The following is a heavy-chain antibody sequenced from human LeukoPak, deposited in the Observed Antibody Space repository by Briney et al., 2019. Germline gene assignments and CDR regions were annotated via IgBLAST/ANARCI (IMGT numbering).Heavy chain of an antibody. D-gene: IGHD4-23*01. J-gene: IGHJ3*02. CDR3: AREGPDYGGPNDAFDI. CDR2: ISSSSSYI. V-gene: IGHV3-21*01. Sequence: PGGSLRLSCAASGFTFSSYSMNWVRQAPGKGLEWVSSISSSSSYIYYADSVKGRFTISRDNAKNSLYLQMNGLRAEDTAVYYCAREGPDYGGPNDAFDIWGQGTMVTVSS. CDR1: GFTFSSYS.